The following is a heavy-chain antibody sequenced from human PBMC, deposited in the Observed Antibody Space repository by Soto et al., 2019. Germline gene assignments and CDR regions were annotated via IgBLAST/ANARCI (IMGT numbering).Heavy chain of an antibody. Sequence: PSETLSLTCSVSRGSVSSATYYWNWMRQPPGKPLEWIGYIYYSGSTNYNPSLKSRVTISLDTSNDRFSLRLSSVTAADTAVYYCARTRATNINYYYALDVWGPGTTVTVSS. CDR1: RGSVSSATYY. CDR2: IYYSGST. D-gene: IGHD1-26*01. J-gene: IGHJ6*02. V-gene: IGHV4-61*01. CDR3: ARTRATNINYYYALDV.